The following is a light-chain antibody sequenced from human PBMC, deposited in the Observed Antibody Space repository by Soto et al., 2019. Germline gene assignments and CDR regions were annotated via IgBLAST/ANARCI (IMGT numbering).Light chain of an antibody. V-gene: IGKV3-20*01. CDR2: DSS. CDR3: QQYADSPET. CDR1: QSISSY. J-gene: IGKJ4*01. Sequence: EIVLTQSPGTLSLSPGERATLSCRASQSISSYVAWYQQKPGQAPRVLIYDSSSRATGVPDRFSGSGSGTDFTLTICRLEPEDFAVYYCQQYADSPETFGGGTKV.